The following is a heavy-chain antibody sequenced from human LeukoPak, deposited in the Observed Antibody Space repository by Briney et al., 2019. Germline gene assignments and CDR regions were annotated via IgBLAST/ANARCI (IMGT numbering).Heavy chain of an antibody. CDR1: GGSISSYY. CDR2: IYYSGST. CDR3: ARHGTDYYGSALNWFDP. J-gene: IGHJ5*02. V-gene: IGHV4-59*08. D-gene: IGHD3-10*01. Sequence: SETLSLTCTVSGGSISSYYWSWIRQPPGKGLEWIGYIYYSGSTNYNPSLKSRVTISVDTSKNQFSLKLSSVTAADTAVYYCARHGTDYYGSALNWFDPWGLGTLVTVSS.